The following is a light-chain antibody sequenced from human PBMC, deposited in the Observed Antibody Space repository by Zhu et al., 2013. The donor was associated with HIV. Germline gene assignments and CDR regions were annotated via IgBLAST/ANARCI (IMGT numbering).Light chain of an antibody. J-gene: IGLJ3*02. CDR1: SSNIGNNF. CDR3: ATWDSSLSGWV. CDR2: DND. V-gene: IGLV1-51*01. Sequence: QSVLTQPPSVSAAPGQKVTISCSGISSNIGNNFVSWYQQVPGMAPKLLIYDNDERPSGIPDRFSGSKSVTSATLGITGLQTGDEADYYCATWDSSLSGWVFGGGTKVTVL.